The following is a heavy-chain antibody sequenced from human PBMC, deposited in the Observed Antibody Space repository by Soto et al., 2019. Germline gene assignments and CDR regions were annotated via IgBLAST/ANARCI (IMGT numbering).Heavy chain of an antibody. V-gene: IGHV3-9*01. CDR3: AKDMGPYAGFDY. D-gene: IGHD2-2*01. CDR2: ISWNSGSI. J-gene: IGHJ4*02. Sequence: EVQLVESGGGLVQPGRSLRLSCAASGFTFDDYAMHWVRQAPGEGLEWVSGISWNSGSIGYSDSVKGRFTISRDNAKNSLYLQMNSLSAEDTALYDCAKDMGPYAGFDYWGQGTLVTVSS. CDR1: GFTFDDYA.